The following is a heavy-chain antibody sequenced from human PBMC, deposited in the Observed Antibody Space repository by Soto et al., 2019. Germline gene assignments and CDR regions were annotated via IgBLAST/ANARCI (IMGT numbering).Heavy chain of an antibody. CDR2: ISYDGNHK. CDR1: GFTFSNYA. CDR3: AWDKLMGAARGVIDI. V-gene: IGHV3-30-3*01. Sequence: QVQLVESGGGVVQPGRSLRLSCAASGFTFSNYAMHWVRQAPGKGLDWVAVISYDGNHKYYPDSLKGRFTISRDNSKNTLDLQMIRLRPEATALDYGAWDKLMGAARGVIDICGQGRMVAVS. D-gene: IGHD1-26*01. J-gene: IGHJ3*02.